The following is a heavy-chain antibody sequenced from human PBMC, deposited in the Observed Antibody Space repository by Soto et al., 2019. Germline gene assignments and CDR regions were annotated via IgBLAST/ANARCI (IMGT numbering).Heavy chain of an antibody. CDR1: GYSFTSYW. D-gene: IGHD2-15*01. CDR2: IYPGDSDT. Sequence: GESLKISCKGSGYSFTSYWIGWVRQMPGKGLEWMGIIYPGDSDTRYSPSFQGQVTISAGKSISTAYLQWSSLKASDTAMYYCARRLVVVVAATNVGYSGYDYADYFDYWGQGTLVTVSS. CDR3: ARRLVVVVAATNVGYSGYDYADYFDY. V-gene: IGHV5-51*01. J-gene: IGHJ4*02.